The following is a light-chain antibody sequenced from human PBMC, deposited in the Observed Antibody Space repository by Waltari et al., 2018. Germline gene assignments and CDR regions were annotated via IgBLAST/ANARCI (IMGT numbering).Light chain of an antibody. CDR2: SNN. CDR3: AAWYVSLKGV. J-gene: IGLJ2*01. CDR1: SSNIGSNT. Sequence: QSVLTQPPSASGTPGQRVTISCSGSSSNIGSNTVNWYQQLPGMAPKLIIYSNNQRPSGGPDRCPGSKSGTSASLAISGLQSDDEADYYCAAWYVSLKGVFGGGTKVTVL. V-gene: IGLV1-44*01.